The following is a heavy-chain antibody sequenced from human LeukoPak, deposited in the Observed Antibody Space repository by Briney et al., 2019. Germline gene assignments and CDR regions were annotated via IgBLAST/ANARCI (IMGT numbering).Heavy chain of an antibody. CDR1: AGSFSAYY. CDR2: INHSGSS. D-gene: IGHD5-18*01. J-gene: IGHJ5*02. CDR3: APRGDIEHSYVYGKWFDP. V-gene: IGHV4-34*01. Sequence: SETLSLTCAVYAGSFSAYYWTWIRQPPGKGMEWNGEINHSGSSNYNSSLRSRVTISVDTPYKQFSLRLSSVTAADTAVYYCAPRGDIEHSYVYGKWFDPWGQGTRVTVSS.